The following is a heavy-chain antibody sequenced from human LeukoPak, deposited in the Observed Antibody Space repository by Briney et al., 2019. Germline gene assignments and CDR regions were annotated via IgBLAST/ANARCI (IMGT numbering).Heavy chain of an antibody. Sequence: GASLGLSCAASGFTFSNYAMSWVRQAPGKGLEWVSAITGSGGNTYYADSVKGRFTISRDNSKNTVFLQMNSLRAEDTAVYYCAKWGDYDVLTGYYVSDYWGQGTLVTVSS. CDR2: ITGSGGNT. D-gene: IGHD3-9*01. V-gene: IGHV3-23*01. J-gene: IGHJ4*02. CDR3: AKWGDYDVLTGYYVSDY. CDR1: GFTFSNYA.